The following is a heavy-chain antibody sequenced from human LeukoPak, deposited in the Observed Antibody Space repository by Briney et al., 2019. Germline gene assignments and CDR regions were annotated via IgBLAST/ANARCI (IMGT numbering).Heavy chain of an antibody. CDR2: ISAYNGNT. D-gene: IGHD3-3*01. J-gene: IGHJ4*02. V-gene: IGHV1-18*01. CDR3: ARGESLYYDFWSGYYGPFDY. Sequence: ASVKVSCKASGYRFTSYGITWVRQAPGQGLEWMGWISAYNGNTNYAQKLQGRVTMTTDTSTSTAYMELRSLRSDDTAVYYCARGESLYYDFWSGYYGPFDYWGQGTLVTVSS. CDR1: GYRFTSYG.